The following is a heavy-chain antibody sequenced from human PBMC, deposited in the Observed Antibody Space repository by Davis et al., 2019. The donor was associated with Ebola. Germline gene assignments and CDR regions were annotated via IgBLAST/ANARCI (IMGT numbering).Heavy chain of an antibody. CDR3: ASRMSTALS. D-gene: IGHD5-24*01. J-gene: IGHJ6*02. V-gene: IGHV3-7*03. Sequence: GESLKISCAASGFTFSSYWMSWVRQAPGKGLEWVANIKQDGSEKDYVDSVKGRFTISRDNAKNSLYLYMNSLRVEDTAVYYCASRMSTALSWGQGTTVTVSS. CDR2: IKQDGSEK. CDR1: GFTFSSYW.